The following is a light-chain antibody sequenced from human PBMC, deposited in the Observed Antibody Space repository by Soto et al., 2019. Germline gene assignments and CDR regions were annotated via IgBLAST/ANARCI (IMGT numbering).Light chain of an antibody. CDR3: SSYTSSSTLGHVV. V-gene: IGLV2-14*01. Sequence: QSALTQPASVSGSPGQSITISCTGTSSDVGGYNYVSWYQQHRGKAPKLMIYDVSNRPSGVSNRFSGSKSGNTASLTISGLQAEDEADYYCSSYTSSSTLGHVVFGGGTKLTVL. CDR1: SSDVGGYNY. J-gene: IGLJ2*01. CDR2: DVS.